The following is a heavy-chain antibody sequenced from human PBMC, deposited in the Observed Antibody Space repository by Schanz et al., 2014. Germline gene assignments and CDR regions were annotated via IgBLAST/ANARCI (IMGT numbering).Heavy chain of an antibody. D-gene: IGHD1-1*01. V-gene: IGHV3-7*01. CDR2: IKQDGIEK. CDR1: GFTFGNFF. Sequence: EVQLVESGGGLVKPGGSLRLSCAASGFTFGNFFMSWVRQAPGKGLEWVANIKQDGIEKYYVDSVKGRFTISRDNAKNSLYLQMNSLRGDDTAVYYCARDGIAATTDFEYWGQGVLVTVSS. J-gene: IGHJ4*02. CDR3: ARDGIAATTDFEY.